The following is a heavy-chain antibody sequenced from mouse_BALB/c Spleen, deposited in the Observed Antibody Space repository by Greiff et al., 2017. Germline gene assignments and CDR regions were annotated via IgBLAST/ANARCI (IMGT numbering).Heavy chain of an antibody. D-gene: IGHD2-4*01. J-gene: IGHJ3*01. CDR2: IRNKANGYTT. V-gene: IGHV7-3*02. Sequence: EVKLVESGGGLVQPGGSLRLSCATSGFTFTDYYMSWVRQPPGKALEWLGFIRNKANGYTTEYSASVKGRFTISRDNSQSILYLQMNTLRAEDSATYYCARDPYDYDGVAYRGQGTLVTVSA. CDR1: GFTFTDYY. CDR3: ARDPYDYDGVAY.